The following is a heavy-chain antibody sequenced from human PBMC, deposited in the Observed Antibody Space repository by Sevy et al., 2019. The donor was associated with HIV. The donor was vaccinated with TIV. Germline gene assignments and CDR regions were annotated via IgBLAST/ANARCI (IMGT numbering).Heavy chain of an antibody. J-gene: IGHJ4*02. CDR1: GVTFDDYG. CDR3: ARVSGQQLVGGSFDY. CDR2: VNWNGGST. Sequence: GGSLRLSCAASGVTFDDYGMSWVRQAPGKGLEWVSGVNWNGGSTAYADSVKGRFTISRDNAKNSLYLQMNNLRAEDTALYYCARVSGQQLVGGSFDYWGQGTLVTVSS. D-gene: IGHD6-13*01. V-gene: IGHV3-20*04.